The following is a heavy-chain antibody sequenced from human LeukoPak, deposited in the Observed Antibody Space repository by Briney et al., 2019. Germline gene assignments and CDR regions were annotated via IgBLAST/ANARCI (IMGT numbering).Heavy chain of an antibody. J-gene: IGHJ4*02. Sequence: GALVTVSCKASGYSFTGYYMHWVRQAPGQGLEWMGWINPNYGDTTHAQNFQGRVTMTRDTSISTAYMELSGLVSDDTAVYYCARNWDYFDYWGQGTLVTVSS. CDR1: GYSFTGYY. CDR3: ARNWDYFDY. CDR2: INPNYGDT. V-gene: IGHV1-2*02. D-gene: IGHD7-27*01.